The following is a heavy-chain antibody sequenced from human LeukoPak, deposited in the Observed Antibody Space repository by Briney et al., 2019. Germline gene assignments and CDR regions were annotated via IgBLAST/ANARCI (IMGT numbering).Heavy chain of an antibody. CDR1: GGSFSTYY. CDR3: ARGGFYCGGDCYVDY. Sequence: SETLSLTCAVYGGSFSTYYWSWIRQPPGKGLEWIGQINHSGSTNYNPSLKSRVTISVDTSKNQFSLKLSSVTAADTAVYYCARGGFYCGGDCYVDYWGQGTLVTVSS. CDR2: INHSGST. V-gene: IGHV4-34*01. J-gene: IGHJ4*02. D-gene: IGHD2-21*02.